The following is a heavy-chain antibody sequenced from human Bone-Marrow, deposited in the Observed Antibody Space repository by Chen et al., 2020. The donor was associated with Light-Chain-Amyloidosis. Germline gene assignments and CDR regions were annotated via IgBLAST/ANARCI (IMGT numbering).Heavy chain of an antibody. V-gene: IGHV3-30*19. Sequence: QVQLVESGGGVVQPGRSLRLSCAASGFTFSSYGMHWVRQAPGKGLEWVAVISFDGRADSVQGRFTVSRDNSKSTLYLQMDSLRPDDTAVYYCARTLRYGHQVYFDYWGQGTLVTVSS. CDR2: ISFDGR. D-gene: IGHD3-9*01. J-gene: IGHJ4*02. CDR1: GFTFSSYG. CDR3: ARTLRYGHQVYFDY.